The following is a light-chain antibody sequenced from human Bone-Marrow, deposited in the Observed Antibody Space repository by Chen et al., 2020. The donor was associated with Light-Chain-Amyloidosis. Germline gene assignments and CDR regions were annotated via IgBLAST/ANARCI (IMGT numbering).Light chain of an antibody. V-gene: IGKV3-20*01. J-gene: IGKJ4*01. CDR1: QTSSSNY. Sequence: EIVLTQSPGTLSLSPGEGANLSCRASQTSSSNYLTWYQQKFGQAPRLLIYGSSSRATDIPDRFTGSRSGTDFTLTINRLEPEDFAMYYCQQYGTSPLTFGGGTKVEIK. CDR2: GSS. CDR3: QQYGTSPLT.